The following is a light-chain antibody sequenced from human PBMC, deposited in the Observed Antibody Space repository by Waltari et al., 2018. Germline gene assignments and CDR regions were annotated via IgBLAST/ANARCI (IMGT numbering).Light chain of an antibody. CDR1: QCNSSY. CDR3: HQVNTYPLT. J-gene: IGKJ4*01. Sequence: DIQLTQSPSFLSASVGDRVTITCRASQCNSSYLTWFQQKPGKAPKLLIYAASTLQSGVPSRFSGSGSGTEFTLTISSLQPEDFATYYCHQVNTYPLTFGGGTKVEIK. CDR2: AAS. V-gene: IGKV1-9*01.